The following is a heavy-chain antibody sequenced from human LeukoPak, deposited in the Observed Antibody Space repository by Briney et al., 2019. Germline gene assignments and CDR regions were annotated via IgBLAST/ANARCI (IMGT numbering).Heavy chain of an antibody. D-gene: IGHD4-11*01. Sequence: PGGSLRLSCTVSGFTVSSNSMSWVRQAPGKGLEWVSFIYSDNTHYSDSVKGRFTISRDNSKNTLYLQMNSLRAEDTALYYCAREKVTTDNYYYMDVWGKGTTVTVSS. CDR1: GFTVSSNS. J-gene: IGHJ6*03. V-gene: IGHV3-53*01. CDR2: IYSDNT. CDR3: AREKVTTDNYYYMDV.